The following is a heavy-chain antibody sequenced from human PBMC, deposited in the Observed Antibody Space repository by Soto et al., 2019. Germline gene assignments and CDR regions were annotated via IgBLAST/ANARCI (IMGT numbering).Heavy chain of an antibody. J-gene: IGHJ4*02. V-gene: IGHV2-5*02. CDR3: AHTVARGTYWETFNY. D-gene: IGHD1-26*01. CDR2: IYRDDDK. CDR1: GFSLTTNGVG. Sequence: QITLKESGPTLVKPTQTLTLTCTVSGFSLTTNGVGVGWFRQPPGKALGWLALIYRDDDKRYRPSLKSRITITKDNTKNQVVLTMTNMDPVDTATYYCAHTVARGTYWETFNYWGQGTLVTVSS.